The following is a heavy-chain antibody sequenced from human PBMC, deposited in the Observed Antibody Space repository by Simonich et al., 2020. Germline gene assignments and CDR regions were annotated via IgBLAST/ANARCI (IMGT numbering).Heavy chain of an antibody. V-gene: IGHV3-48*03. Sequence: EVQLVESGGGLVQPGGSLRLSCAASGFNFSSYEMNWVRQAQGMGLVWVSYIIGSGSTIYYADSVKVRFTISRDNAKNSLYLQMNSLRAEDTAVYYCASDGAYDTVVTGAYWGQGTLVTVSS. J-gene: IGHJ4*02. CDR2: IIGSGSTI. CDR1: GFNFSSYE. CDR3: ASDGAYDTVVTGAY. D-gene: IGHD3-9*01.